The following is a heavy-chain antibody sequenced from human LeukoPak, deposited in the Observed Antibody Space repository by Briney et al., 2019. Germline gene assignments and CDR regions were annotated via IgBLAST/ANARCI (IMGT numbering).Heavy chain of an antibody. D-gene: IGHD1-26*01. Sequence: SETLSLTCTVSSGSISSGDYYWSWIRQHPGKGLEWIGYIYYTGYTYCNPSLKRRATIAIDTSKNQFSLKLSSVTAADTAEYYCASMRSGDYVDYWGQGTLVTVSS. V-gene: IGHV4-31*03. CDR1: SGSISSGDYY. J-gene: IGHJ4*02. CDR3: ASMRSGDYVDY. CDR2: IYYTGYT.